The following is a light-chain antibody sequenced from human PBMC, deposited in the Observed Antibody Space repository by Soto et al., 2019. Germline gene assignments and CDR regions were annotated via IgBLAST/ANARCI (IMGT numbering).Light chain of an antibody. V-gene: IGLV2-14*01. CDR3: SSYTSSSSLWV. CDR2: DVS. CDR1: SSDVGGYNY. J-gene: IGLJ1*01. Sequence: QSALTQPASVSGSPGQSITISCTGTSSDVGGYNYVSWYQQHPGKAPKLMIYDVSNRPSGVSNRFSGSKSGNTASLTMSGLQAEDDADYYCSSYTSSSSLWVFGTGTKLTVL.